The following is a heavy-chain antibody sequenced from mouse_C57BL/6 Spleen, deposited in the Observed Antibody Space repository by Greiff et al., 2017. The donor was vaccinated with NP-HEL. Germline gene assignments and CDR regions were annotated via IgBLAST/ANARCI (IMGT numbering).Heavy chain of an antibody. CDR3: ARYDYDGDYYAMDY. V-gene: IGHV1-82*01. CDR1: GYAFSSSW. J-gene: IGHJ4*01. CDR2: IYPGDGDT. Sequence: QVQLQQSGPELVKPGASVKISCKASGYAFSSSWMNWVKQRPGKGLEWIGRIYPGDGDTNYNGKFKGKATLTADKSSSTAYMQLSSLTSEDSAVYFCARYDYDGDYYAMDYWGKGTSVTVSS. D-gene: IGHD2-4*01.